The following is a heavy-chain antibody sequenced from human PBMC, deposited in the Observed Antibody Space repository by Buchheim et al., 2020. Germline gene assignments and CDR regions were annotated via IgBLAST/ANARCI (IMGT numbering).Heavy chain of an antibody. Sequence: EVQLVESGGGLVQPGGSLRLSCAASGFAFSSFAMSWVRQAPGKGLEWVSAISSSGGSTYYADSVKGGFTISRENYQNTMYLQINTLRAEDTAVYYCAKRDYSRFGDYWGQGTL. CDR2: ISSSGGST. V-gene: IGHV3-23*04. J-gene: IGHJ4*02. D-gene: IGHD3-16*01. CDR1: GFAFSSFA. CDR3: AKRDYSRFGDY.